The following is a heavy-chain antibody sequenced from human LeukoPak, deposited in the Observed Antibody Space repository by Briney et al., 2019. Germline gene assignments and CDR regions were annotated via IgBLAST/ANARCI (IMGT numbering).Heavy chain of an antibody. D-gene: IGHD6-13*01. J-gene: IGHJ4*02. Sequence: PGGSLRLSCAASGFTFSSYAMHWVRQAPGKGLEWVAVISYDGSNKYYADSVKGRFTISRDNSKNTLYLQMNSLRAEDTAVYYCAREPGIAAAGTGNLDYWGQGTLVTVSS. V-gene: IGHV3-30*04. CDR2: ISYDGSNK. CDR1: GFTFSSYA. CDR3: AREPGIAAAGTGNLDY.